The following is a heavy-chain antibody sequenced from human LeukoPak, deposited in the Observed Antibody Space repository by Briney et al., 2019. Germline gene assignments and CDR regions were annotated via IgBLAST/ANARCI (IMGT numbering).Heavy chain of an antibody. V-gene: IGHV1-3*04. CDR2: INTGNGDT. CDR3: ARTVGDSYGGLYFFDY. Sequence: ASVKVSCKGSGYTFTGYPVHWVRQAPGQGLEWLGWINTGNGDTKYSQKFQGRVTITRDTSASTAYMELSSLKSEDTALYYCARTVGDSYGGLYFFDYWGQGALVTVSS. J-gene: IGHJ4*02. CDR1: GYTFTGYP. D-gene: IGHD5-18*01.